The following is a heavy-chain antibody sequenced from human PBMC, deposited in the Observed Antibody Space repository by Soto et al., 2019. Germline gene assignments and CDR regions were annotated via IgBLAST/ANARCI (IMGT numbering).Heavy chain of an antibody. CDR1: GGSISSGDYY. J-gene: IGHJ5*02. CDR3: ARDKRPSYDFWSGYYEQFDP. V-gene: IGHV4-30-4*01. D-gene: IGHD3-3*01. Sequence: SETLSLTCTVSGGSISSGDYYWSWIRQPPGKGLEWIGYIYYSGSTYYNPSLKSRVTISVDTSKNQFSLKLSSVTAADTAVYYCARDKRPSYDFWSGYYEQFDPWGQGTLVTVSS. CDR2: IYYSGST.